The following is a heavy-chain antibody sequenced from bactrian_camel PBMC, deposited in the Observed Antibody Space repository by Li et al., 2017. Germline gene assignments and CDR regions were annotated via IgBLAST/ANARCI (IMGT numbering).Heavy chain of an antibody. Sequence: VQLVESGGGLVQPGGSLRLSCLTSGFDFRSYHMNWVRQAPGKGLEWVSTIYNVGGSTYYADSVKGRFTISKDNAKNTLYLQMNSLKPEDTAVYYCAAGGADYYSDYARREVFGYWGQGTQVTVS. CDR2: IYNVGGST. D-gene: IGHD4*01. V-gene: IGHV3S40*01. CDR1: GFDFRSYH. CDR3: AAGGADYYSDYARREVFGY. J-gene: IGHJ6*01.